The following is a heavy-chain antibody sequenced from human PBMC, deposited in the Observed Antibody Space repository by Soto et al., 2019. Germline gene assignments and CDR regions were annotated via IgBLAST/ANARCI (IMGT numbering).Heavy chain of an antibody. J-gene: IGHJ4*02. Sequence: GGSLRLSCAASGFTFSIYAMNWVRQSPGKGLEWVSSMSRTGDNTYYADSVKVRFTISRDNSKNTLYLQMNSLRAEDTAIYYCAKDQSNSNPLYYFDFWGPGTLVTVSS. D-gene: IGHD3-22*01. CDR1: GFTFSIYA. CDR2: MSRTGDNT. CDR3: AKDQSNSNPLYYFDF. V-gene: IGHV3-23*01.